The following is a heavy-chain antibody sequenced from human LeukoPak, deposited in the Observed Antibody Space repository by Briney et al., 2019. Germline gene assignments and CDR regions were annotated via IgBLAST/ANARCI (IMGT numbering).Heavy chain of an antibody. Sequence: GGSLRLSCAASGFTFDDYAMHWVQQAPGKGLEWVSGISWNSGSIGYADSVKGRFTISRDNAKNSLYLQMNSLRAEDTALYYCAKDIVGLNYYDSSGYYYPAFDIWGQGTMVTVSS. V-gene: IGHV3-9*01. CDR1: GFTFDDYA. J-gene: IGHJ3*02. D-gene: IGHD3-22*01. CDR2: ISWNSGSI. CDR3: AKDIVGLNYYDSSGYYYPAFDI.